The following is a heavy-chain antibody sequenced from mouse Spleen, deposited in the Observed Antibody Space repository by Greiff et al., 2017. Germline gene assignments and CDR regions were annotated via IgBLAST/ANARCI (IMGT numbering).Heavy chain of an antibody. D-gene: IGHD1-1*01. CDR1: GYTFSSYW. CDR2: ILPGSGST. J-gene: IGHJ4*01. V-gene: IGHV1-9*01. CDR3: ARTTVGRAMDY. Sequence: LVESGAELMKPGASVKISCKATGYTFSSYWIEWVKQRPGHGLEWIGEILPGSGSTNYNEKFKGKATFTADTSSNTAYMQLSSLTSEDSAVYYCARTTVGRAMDYWGQGTSVTVSS.